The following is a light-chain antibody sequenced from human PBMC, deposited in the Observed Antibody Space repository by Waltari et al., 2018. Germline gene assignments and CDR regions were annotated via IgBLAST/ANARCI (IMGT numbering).Light chain of an antibody. CDR3: SSFTRATTLI. Sequence: QSALTQPASVSGSPGRSIALSCTGTTSVVGGTHSASWYQQNPGKVPKLVIYDVSNRPSGVSTLFSGSKSGNTASLTISGLQADDEADYYCSSFTRATTLIFGGGTKLTVL. CDR1: TSVVGGTHS. J-gene: IGLJ2*01. V-gene: IGLV2-14*03. CDR2: DVS.